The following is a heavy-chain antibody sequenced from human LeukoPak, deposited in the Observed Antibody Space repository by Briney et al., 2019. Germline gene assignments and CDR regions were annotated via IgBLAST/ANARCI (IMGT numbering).Heavy chain of an antibody. V-gene: IGHV3-23*01. D-gene: IGHD6-13*01. CDR1: GFTFNNYV. CDR3: AKASLEYSSTWYY. Sequence: GGSLRLSCAASGFTFNNYVMSWVRQAPGKGLEWVSSVSGTGDSTYYADSVKGRFTISRDNFKNRLYLQMNSLRDDDTAVYYCAKASLEYSSTWYYWGQGTLVTVSS. CDR2: VSGTGDST. J-gene: IGHJ4*02.